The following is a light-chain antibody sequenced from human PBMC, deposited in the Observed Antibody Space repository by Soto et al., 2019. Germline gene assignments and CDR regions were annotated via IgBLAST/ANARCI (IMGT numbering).Light chain of an antibody. V-gene: IGLV1-40*01. CDR2: GNS. CDR3: QSYDSSLSGHWV. Sequence: QSVLTQPPSVSGAPGQRVTISCTGSSFNIGAGYDVHWYQQLPGTAPKLLIYGNSNRPSGVPDRFSGSKSGTSASLAITGLQAEDEADYYCQSYDSSLSGHWVFGGGTKVTVL. J-gene: IGLJ3*02. CDR1: SFNIGAGYD.